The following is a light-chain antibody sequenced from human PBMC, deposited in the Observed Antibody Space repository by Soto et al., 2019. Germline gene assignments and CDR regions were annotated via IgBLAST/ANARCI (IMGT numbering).Light chain of an antibody. CDR1: QSVSSKY. CDR2: GTS. Sequence: EIVLTQSPGTLSLSPGERVTLSCRASQSVSSKYLAWYQQKPGQAPRLLIYGTSTMATGIPDRFSGGGSGTDFILTISRLEPEDFVVYYCQQYGTSPYSFGQGTRLDI. V-gene: IGKV3-20*01. CDR3: QQYGTSPYS. J-gene: IGKJ2*03.